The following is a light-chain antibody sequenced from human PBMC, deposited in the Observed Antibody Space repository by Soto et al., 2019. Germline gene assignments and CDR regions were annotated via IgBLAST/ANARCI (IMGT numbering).Light chain of an antibody. Sequence: DIQMTQSPSTLYESVGDRVTITCRASQTISNYLTWYQQRPGKAPKLLIYRSSILQNGVPSRFSGSGSGTEFTLTISSLQPDDFATYYCQQYYIYATFGQGTRVEI. CDR3: QQYYIYAT. J-gene: IGKJ1*01. V-gene: IGKV1-5*03. CDR2: RSS. CDR1: QTISNY.